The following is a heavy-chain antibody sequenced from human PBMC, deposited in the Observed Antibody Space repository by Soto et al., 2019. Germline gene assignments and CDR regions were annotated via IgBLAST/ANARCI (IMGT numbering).Heavy chain of an antibody. CDR3: VNSLIVVGAGWFDP. Sequence: GGSLSLSCGASGFTFSRYDVSWVRPAPGKGLEWVSGISGSGGSAYYADSVKGRFTISRDNSQDTLYLQMNSLRPEDTALYYCVNSLIVVGAGWFDPWGQGTLVTVSS. CDR1: GFTFSRYD. J-gene: IGHJ5*02. CDR2: ISGSGGSA. V-gene: IGHV3-23*01. D-gene: IGHD2-15*01.